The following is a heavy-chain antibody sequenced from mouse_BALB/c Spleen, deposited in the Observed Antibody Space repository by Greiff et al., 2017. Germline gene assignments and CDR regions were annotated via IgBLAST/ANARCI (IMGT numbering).Heavy chain of an antibody. D-gene: IGHD2-14*01. Sequence: EVMLVESGGGLVQPGGSLKLSCAASGFTFSSFGMHWVRQAPEKGLEWVAYISSGSSTIYYADTVKGRFTISRDNPKNTLFLQMTSLRSEDTAMYYCACTYYRYEAWFAYWGQGTLVTVSA. V-gene: IGHV5-17*02. J-gene: IGHJ3*01. CDR2: ISSGSSTI. CDR1: GFTFSSFG. CDR3: ACTYYRYEAWFAY.